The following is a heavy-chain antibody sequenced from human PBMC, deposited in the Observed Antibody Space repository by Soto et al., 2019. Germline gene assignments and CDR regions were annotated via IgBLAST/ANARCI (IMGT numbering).Heavy chain of an antibody. J-gene: IGHJ4*02. CDR2: ISSSSSTI. CDR1: GFTVSSYS. Sequence: GGSLGLSCAASGFTVSSYSMNWVRQAPGKGLEWVSYISSSSSTIYYADSVKGRFTISRDNAKNSLYLQMNSLRAEDTAVYYCARELAAANFDYWGQGTLVTVSS. V-gene: IGHV3-48*01. CDR3: ARELAAANFDY. D-gene: IGHD6-13*01.